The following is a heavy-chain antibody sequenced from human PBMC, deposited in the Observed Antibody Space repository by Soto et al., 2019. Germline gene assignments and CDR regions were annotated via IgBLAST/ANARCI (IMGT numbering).Heavy chain of an antibody. V-gene: IGHV3-74*01. CDR1: GFTFSSYG. J-gene: IGHJ6*02. Sequence: PGGSLRLSCAASGFTFSSYGMHWVRQAPGKGLEWVSRINSDGSSTSYADSVKGRFTISRDNAKNTLYLQMNSLRAEDTAVYYCARDALLGSKGYYYYGMDVWGQGTTVTVSS. CDR3: ARDALLGSKGYYYYGMDV. CDR2: INSDGSST.